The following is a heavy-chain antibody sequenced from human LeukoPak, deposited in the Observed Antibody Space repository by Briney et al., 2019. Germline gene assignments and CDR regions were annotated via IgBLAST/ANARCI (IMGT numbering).Heavy chain of an antibody. V-gene: IGHV1-69*13. CDR1: GGTFSSYA. CDR3: ARDGVSYQLPRAGVRYYYGMDV. Sequence: SVKVSCKASGGTFSSYAISWVRQAPGQGLEWMGGIIPIFGTANYAQKFQGRVTITADESTSTAYMELSSLRSEDTAVYYCARDGVSYQLPRAGVRYYYGMDVWSQGTTVTVSS. J-gene: IGHJ6*02. D-gene: IGHD2-2*01. CDR2: IIPIFGTA.